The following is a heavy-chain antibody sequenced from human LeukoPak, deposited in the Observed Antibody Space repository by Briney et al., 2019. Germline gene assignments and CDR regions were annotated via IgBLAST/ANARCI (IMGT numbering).Heavy chain of an antibody. CDR1: GCTFSSYA. Sequence: SVKVSCKASGCTFSSYAISWVRQAPGQGLEWMGEISPIFGTANYAQKFQGRVTITTDESTSSAYMQLSSLRSEDTAVYYCARKSGYVKGGYFDYWGQGTLVTVSS. D-gene: IGHD5-12*01. V-gene: IGHV1-69*05. CDR2: ISPIFGTA. CDR3: ARKSGYVKGGYFDY. J-gene: IGHJ4*02.